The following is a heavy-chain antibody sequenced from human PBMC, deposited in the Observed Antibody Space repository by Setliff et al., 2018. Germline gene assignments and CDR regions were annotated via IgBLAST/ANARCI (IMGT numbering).Heavy chain of an antibody. CDR2: VYTRWST. J-gene: IGHJ4*02. CDR3: ARTGTYRYFDY. D-gene: IGHD1-1*01. V-gene: IGHV4-61*09. Sequence: SETLSLTCTVSGGSVGSDYNYWSWIRQPAGKGLEWIGQVYTRWSTNYNASLKSRPTLSVDTSKNQVSLNLRSVTAADTAVYYCARTGTYRYFDYWGQGTQVTVSS. CDR1: GGSVGSDYNY.